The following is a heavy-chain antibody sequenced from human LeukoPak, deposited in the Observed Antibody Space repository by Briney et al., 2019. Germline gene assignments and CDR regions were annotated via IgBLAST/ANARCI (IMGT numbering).Heavy chain of an antibody. J-gene: IGHJ5*02. D-gene: IGHD2-2*01. CDR3: ARAGECSSTSCFNWFDP. V-gene: IGHV3-53*01. Sequence: PGGSLRHSCAASGFTVSSNYMNWVRQAPGKGLEWVSVIYSGGSIYHADSVKGRFTISRDNAKNSLYLQMNSLRAEDTAVYYCARAGECSSTSCFNWFDPWGQGTLVTVSS. CDR2: IYSGGSI. CDR1: GFTVSSNY.